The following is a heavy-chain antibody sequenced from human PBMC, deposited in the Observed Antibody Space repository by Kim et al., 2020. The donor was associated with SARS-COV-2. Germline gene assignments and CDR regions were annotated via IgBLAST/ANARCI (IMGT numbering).Heavy chain of an antibody. D-gene: IGHD3-16*01. V-gene: IGHV3-7*01. CDR2: INQHGNDK. CDR1: GFTFSSFW. Sequence: GGSLRLSCTASGFTFSSFWMYWVRQASRTGLERVANINQHGNDKYYVDSVKGRFTISRDNAKNSLYLEMNSLRTEDTAIYYCVRGGQEGFYWGQGTLVT. J-gene: IGHJ4*02. CDR3: VRGGQEGFY.